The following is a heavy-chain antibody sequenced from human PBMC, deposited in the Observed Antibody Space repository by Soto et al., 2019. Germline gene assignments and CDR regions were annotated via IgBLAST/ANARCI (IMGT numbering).Heavy chain of an antibody. CDR2: IYYSGGN. J-gene: IGHJ6*03. Sequence: QVQLQESGPGLVKPSQTLSLTCTVSGGSISRCGYYWSWIRQHPRKGLEWIGYIYYSGGNYYNPSLKSRVTIAVDTSENQFSLRLSSVTAADTAVYYCARKDSGYADYMDVWGKGTTVTVSS. CDR3: ARKDSGYADYMDV. CDR1: GGSISRCGYY. V-gene: IGHV4-31*03. D-gene: IGHD5-12*01.